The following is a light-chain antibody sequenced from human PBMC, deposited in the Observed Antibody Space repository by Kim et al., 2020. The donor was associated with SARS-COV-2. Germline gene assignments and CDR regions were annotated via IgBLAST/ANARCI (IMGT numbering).Light chain of an antibody. J-gene: IGKJ2*01. Sequence: EIVMTQSPATLSVSPGERATLSCRASQSVSSNLAWYQQKPGQAPRLLIYGTSTRATGIPARFSGSGSGTEFTLTISSLQSEDFAVYYCQQYNNWPQTFCQGTKLEIK. CDR3: QQYNNWPQT. CDR2: GTS. CDR1: QSVSSN. V-gene: IGKV3-15*01.